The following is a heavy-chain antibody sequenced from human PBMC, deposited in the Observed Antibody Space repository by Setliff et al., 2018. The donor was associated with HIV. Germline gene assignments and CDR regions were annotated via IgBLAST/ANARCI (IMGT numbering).Heavy chain of an antibody. Sequence: ASVKVSCKASGYTFTGYYMHWVRQAPGQGLEWMGRINPNSGGTNYAQKFQGRVTMTRDTSISTAYMELSRLRSDDTAVYYCARPSRGVTGTTYYYYMDVWGKGTPVTAP. CDR1: GYTFTGYY. V-gene: IGHV1-2*06. D-gene: IGHD1-7*01. CDR3: ARPSRGVTGTTYYYYMDV. CDR2: INPNSGGT. J-gene: IGHJ6*03.